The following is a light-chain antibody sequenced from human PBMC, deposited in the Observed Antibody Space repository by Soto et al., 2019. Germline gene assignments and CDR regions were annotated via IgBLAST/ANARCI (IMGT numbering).Light chain of an antibody. CDR1: QSLLHSNGYIY. J-gene: IGKJ2*01. CDR3: MQALQTPYT. Sequence: DIVMTQSPLSLPVTPGEPASISCRSSQSLLHSNGYIYLDWYLQKPGQSPQLLIFLGSNRAAGVTDSFSGSGSGTEFTLNISRVEAEEYGVYYCMQALQTPYTFGQGTQLGIK. V-gene: IGKV2-28*01. CDR2: LGS.